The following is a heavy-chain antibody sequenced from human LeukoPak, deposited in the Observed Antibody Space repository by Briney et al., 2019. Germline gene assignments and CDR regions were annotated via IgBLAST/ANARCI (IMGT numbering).Heavy chain of an antibody. V-gene: IGHV3-23*01. D-gene: IGHD3-10*01. CDR2: ISGSGGRT. J-gene: IGHJ5*02. Sequence: GGSLRLSCAASGFTFNNYGMTWVRQAPGKGLEWVSAISGSGGRTYYADSVKGRFTISRDNSMGTLFLHMNSLRGDDTAVYYCAKSIIRGGVAPFDPWGQGTLSPSPQ. CDR3: AKSIIRGGVAPFDP. CDR1: GFTFNNYG.